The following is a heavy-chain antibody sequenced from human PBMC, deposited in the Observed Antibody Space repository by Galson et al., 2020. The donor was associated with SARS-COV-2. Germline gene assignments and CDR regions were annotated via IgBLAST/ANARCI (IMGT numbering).Heavy chain of an antibody. V-gene: IGHV4-39*07. J-gene: IGHJ4*02. CDR2: IYYSGST. D-gene: IGHD5-18*01. Sequence: ASETLSLTCTVSDGSIDSSSFYWGWIRQPPGKGLEWIGSIYYSGSTYYNPSLKSRVTISIDTSKNQYSLKLRSVTAADTAVYYCARVPWLPGYRNGAGDFDYWGQGTLVTVSS. CDR3: ARVPWLPGYRNGAGDFDY. CDR1: DGSIDSSSFY.